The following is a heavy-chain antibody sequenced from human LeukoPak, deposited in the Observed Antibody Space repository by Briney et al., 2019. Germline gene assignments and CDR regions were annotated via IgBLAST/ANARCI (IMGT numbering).Heavy chain of an antibody. V-gene: IGHV6-1*01. CDR2: TYYRSKWYN. CDR3: ARVTYRSSWYEGEYFDY. Sequence: SQTLSLTCAISGDSVSSNSAAWNWSRQSPSRGLEWLGRTYYRSKWYNDYAVSVKSRITINPDTSKNQFSLQLNSVTPEDTAVYYCARVTYRSSWYEGEYFDYWGQGTLVTVSS. CDR1: GDSVSSNSAA. D-gene: IGHD6-13*01. J-gene: IGHJ4*02.